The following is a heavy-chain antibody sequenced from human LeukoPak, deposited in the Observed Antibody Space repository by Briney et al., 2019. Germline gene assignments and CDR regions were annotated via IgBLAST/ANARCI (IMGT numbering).Heavy chain of an antibody. D-gene: IGHD5-24*01. Sequence: ASVKVSCKASSYTFSGYGINWVRQAPGQGLEWVGWINTYTGKAEYAQNYQGRVSVTTDMSTNTAFMEVRNLRSDDTAVYFCARGQYNYALDVWGQGTLLTACS. J-gene: IGHJ3*01. CDR1: SYTFSGYG. CDR3: ARGQYNYALDV. V-gene: IGHV1-18*01. CDR2: INTYTGKA.